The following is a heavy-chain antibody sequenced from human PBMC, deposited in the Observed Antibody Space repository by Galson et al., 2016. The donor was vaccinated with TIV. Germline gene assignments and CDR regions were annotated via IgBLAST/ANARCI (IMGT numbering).Heavy chain of an antibody. CDR1: GFTFSSYA. CDR3: ARDPTGGSYHFDY. CDR2: ISSDESDR. J-gene: IGHJ4*02. D-gene: IGHD3-10*01. Sequence: SLRLSCAASGFTFSSYALHWVRQAPGKALEWVGGISSDESDRYYADSVKGRLTISRDKSKSTLSLQMASLRTEDTAVYYCARDPTGGSYHFDYWGQGALVIVS. V-gene: IGHV3-30*04.